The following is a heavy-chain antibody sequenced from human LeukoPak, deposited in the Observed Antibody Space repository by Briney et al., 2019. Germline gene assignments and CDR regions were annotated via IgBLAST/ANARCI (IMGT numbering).Heavy chain of an antibody. D-gene: IGHD6-19*01. CDR3: AGLGAYSSGWYYFDY. J-gene: IGHJ4*02. CDR2: PGDSDT. V-gene: IGHV5-51*01. Sequence: PGDSDTRYSPSFQGQVTISADKSISTAYLQWSSLKASDTAMYYCAGLGAYSSGWYYFDYWGQGTLVTVSS.